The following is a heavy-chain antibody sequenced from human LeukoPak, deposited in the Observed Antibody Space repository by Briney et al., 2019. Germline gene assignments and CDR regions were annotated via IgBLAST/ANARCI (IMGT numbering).Heavy chain of an antibody. J-gene: IGHJ5*01. Sequence: SETLCLTCALSGVSIGGNYWNWIRQPPGKGLEWIGYIYYSGSTNYNPSLRSRVTVSVDTSKNQFSLKLSSVTAADTAVYYCARHGTGPQNSGSSDGYVGCFDPWGQGTMVTVSS. CDR2: IYYSGST. CDR3: ARHGTGPQNSGSSDGYVGCFDP. CDR1: GVSIGGNY. V-gene: IGHV4-59*08. D-gene: IGHD1-26*01.